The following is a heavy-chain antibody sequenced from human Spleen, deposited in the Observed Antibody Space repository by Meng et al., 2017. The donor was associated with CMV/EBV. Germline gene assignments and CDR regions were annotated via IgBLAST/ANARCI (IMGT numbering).Heavy chain of an antibody. CDR3: ARDEGAAGYFDY. CDR1: GGSISSSSYY. D-gene: IGHD2-15*01. Sequence: TVSGGSISSSSYYWGWIRQTPGKGLEWIGSIYYSGSTCYNPSLKSRVTISVDTSKNQFSLKLSSVTAADTAVYYCARDEGAAGYFDYWGQGTLVTVSS. V-gene: IGHV4-39*07. J-gene: IGHJ4*02. CDR2: IYYSGST.